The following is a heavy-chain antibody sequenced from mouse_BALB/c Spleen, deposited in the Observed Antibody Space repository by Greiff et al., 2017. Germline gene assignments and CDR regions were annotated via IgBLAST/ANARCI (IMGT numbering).Heavy chain of an antibody. V-gene: IGHV5-17*02. CDR2: ISSGSSTI. CDR3: ARLGYGNYAMDY. Sequence: EVKLMESGGGLVQPGGSRKLSCAASGFTFSSFGMHWVRQAPEKGLEWVAYISSGSSTIYYADTVKGRFTISRDNPKNTLFLQMTSLRSEDTAMYYCARLGYGNYAMDYWGQGTSVTVSS. J-gene: IGHJ4*01. D-gene: IGHD2-10*02. CDR1: GFTFSSFG.